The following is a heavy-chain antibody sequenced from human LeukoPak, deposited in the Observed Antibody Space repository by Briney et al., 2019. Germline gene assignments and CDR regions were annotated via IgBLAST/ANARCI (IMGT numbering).Heavy chain of an antibody. J-gene: IGHJ4*02. V-gene: IGHV1-46*01. CDR2: INPSGGAT. CDR3: ARDLGITMIVNYFDY. D-gene: IGHD3-22*01. CDR1: GYTFTSYY. Sequence: ASVKVSFKASGYTFTSYYMHWVRQAPGQGLEWMGIINPSGGATKYAQKFQGRVTTTRDTSTSTLYMELSSLRSEDTAVYYCARDLGITMIVNYFDYWGQGTLVTVSS.